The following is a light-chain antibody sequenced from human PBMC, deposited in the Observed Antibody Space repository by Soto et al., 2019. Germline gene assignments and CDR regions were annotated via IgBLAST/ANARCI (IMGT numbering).Light chain of an antibody. J-gene: IGKJ2*01. CDR3: QPYNTYPPT. V-gene: IGKV1D-16*01. Sequence: DIQMTQSPSSLSASVGDRVTITCRATPSIGSWVAWYQQKPGQAPKSLIYATSSLQSGVPSRFSGSGSGTDFTLTINSLQPEDFATYYCQPYNTYPPTFGPGTKLEIK. CDR2: ATS. CDR1: PSIGSW.